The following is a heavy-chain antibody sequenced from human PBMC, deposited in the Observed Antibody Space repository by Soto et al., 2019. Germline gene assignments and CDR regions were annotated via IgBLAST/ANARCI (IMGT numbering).Heavy chain of an antibody. CDR2: INSDGSST. V-gene: IGHV3-74*01. CDR1: GFTFSSYW. D-gene: IGHD3-10*01. Sequence: GGSLRLSCAASGFTFSSYWMHWVRQAPGKGLVWVSCINSDGSSTSYADSVKGRFTISRDNAKNQFSLKLSSVTAADTAVYYCARGFGVSMTTGWWFDPWGQGTLVTVSS. J-gene: IGHJ5*02. CDR3: ARGFGVSMTTGWWFDP.